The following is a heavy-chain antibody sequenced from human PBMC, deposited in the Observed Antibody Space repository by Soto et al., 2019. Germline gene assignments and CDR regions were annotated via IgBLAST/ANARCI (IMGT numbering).Heavy chain of an antibody. CDR3: ASSVVVVAPLDY. CDR1: GFTFSSYG. J-gene: IGHJ4*02. Sequence: GGSLRLSCAASGFTFSSYGMHWVRQAPGKGLEWVAVIWYDGSNKYYADSVKGRFTISRDNSKNTLYLQMNSLRAEDTAVYYCASSVVVVAPLDYWGQGTLVTVSS. CDR2: IWYDGSNK. D-gene: IGHD2-15*01. V-gene: IGHV3-33*01.